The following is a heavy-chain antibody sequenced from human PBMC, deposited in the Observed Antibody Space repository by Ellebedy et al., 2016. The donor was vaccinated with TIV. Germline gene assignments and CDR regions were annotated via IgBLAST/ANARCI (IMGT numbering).Heavy chain of an antibody. Sequence: AASVKVSCKASGGTFSGYPVSWVRQAPGQGLEWMGRIIPIIPTTDYAQKFQGRVTMTAAKSTSTAYMELSSLRSEDTAVYYCARAPPPRGDRSADAFDIWGQGTMVTVSS. J-gene: IGHJ3*02. CDR3: ARAPPPRGDRSADAFDI. D-gene: IGHD3-16*02. V-gene: IGHV1-69*08. CDR1: GGTFSGYP. CDR2: IIPIIPTT.